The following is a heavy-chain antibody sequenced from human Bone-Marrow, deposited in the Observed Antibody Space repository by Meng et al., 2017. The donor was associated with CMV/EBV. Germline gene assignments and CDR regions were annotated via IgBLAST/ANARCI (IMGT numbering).Heavy chain of an antibody. D-gene: IGHD3-3*01. CDR3: AKDLEFSQYYDFWSGRYGIGF. CDR2: IRYGGSNK. J-gene: IGHJ6*02. CDR1: GFTFSSYG. V-gene: IGHV3-30*02. Sequence: GESLKISCAASGFTFSSYGMYWVRQAPGKGLEWVAFIRYGGSNKYYADSVKGRFTISRDNSKTTLYLQMNSLRADDTAVYYCAKDLEFSQYYDFWSGRYGIGFWGPGTTVTVSS.